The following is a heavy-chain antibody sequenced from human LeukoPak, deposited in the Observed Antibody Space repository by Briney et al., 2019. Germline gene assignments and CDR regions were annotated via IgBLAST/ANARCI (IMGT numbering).Heavy chain of an antibody. CDR2: ISSNGGST. CDR3: ARGSSSSSWLLYDAFDI. CDR1: GFTFSSYA. V-gene: IGHV3-64*01. J-gene: IGHJ3*02. Sequence: GGSLRLSCAASGFTFSSYAMHWVRQAPGKGLEYVSAISSNGGSTYYANSVKGRFTISRDNSKNTLYLQMGSLRAEDMAVYCCARGSSSSSWLLYDAFDIWGQGTMVTVSS. D-gene: IGHD6-13*01.